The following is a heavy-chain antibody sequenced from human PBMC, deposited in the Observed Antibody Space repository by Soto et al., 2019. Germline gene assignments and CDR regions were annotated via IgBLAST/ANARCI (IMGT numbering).Heavy chain of an antibody. J-gene: IGHJ4*02. CDR2: ISYAGSNK. CDR3: APWFGAFDY. CDR1: GFTFSSYG. V-gene: IGHV3-30*03. D-gene: IGHD3-10*01. Sequence: QVQLVESGGVVVQPGRSLRLSCAASGFTFSSYGMHWVRQAPGKGLEWVAVISYAGSNKYYADSVKGRFTISRDNSKNTLYLQMNSLRAEDTAVYYCAPWFGAFDYWGQGTLVTVSS.